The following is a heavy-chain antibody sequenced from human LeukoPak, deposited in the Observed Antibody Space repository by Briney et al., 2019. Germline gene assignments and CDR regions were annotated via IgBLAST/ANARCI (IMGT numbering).Heavy chain of an antibody. V-gene: IGHV3-23*01. D-gene: IGHD4-17*01. J-gene: IGHJ4*02. CDR2: ISGSGDST. CDR3: AKEGNGDYYFDY. CDR1: GFTFSSYA. Sequence: PGGSLRLSCAASGFTFSSYAMSWVRQAPGKGLEWVSAISGSGDSTYYADAVKGRFTISRDNSKNTLYLQMNSLRAEDAAVYYCAKEGNGDYYFDYWGQGTLVTVSS.